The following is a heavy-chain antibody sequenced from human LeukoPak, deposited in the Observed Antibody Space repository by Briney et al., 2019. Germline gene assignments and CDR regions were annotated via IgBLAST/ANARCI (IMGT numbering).Heavy chain of an antibody. D-gene: IGHD1-26*01. CDR1: GGTFSSYA. CDR2: IIPIFGTA. CDR3: AGPQGGYRRSGGGYFDY. J-gene: IGHJ4*02. Sequence: ASVKVSCKASGGTFSSYAISWVRQAPGQGLELMGGIIPIFGTANYAQKFQGRVTITADKSTSTAYMELSSLRSEDTAGYYCAGPQGGYRRSGGGYFDYWGQGTLVTVSS. V-gene: IGHV1-69*06.